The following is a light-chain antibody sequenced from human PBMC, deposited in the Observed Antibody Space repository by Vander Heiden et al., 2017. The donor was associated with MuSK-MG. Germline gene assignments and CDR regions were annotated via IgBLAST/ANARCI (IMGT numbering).Light chain of an antibody. CDR1: QSVNSY. CDR2: API. J-gene: IGKJ4*01. V-gene: IGKV3D-11*02. CDR3: QQRKQEHQRVT. Sequence: VLTQYPATLSWSPGEGATLYCRANQSVNSYCAWYRHTPGQAPRHPIHAPINRATGLKASFSGSGDGTDLPLTISGRAAKGFAVYYCQQRKQEHQRVTFGGGTKVEIK.